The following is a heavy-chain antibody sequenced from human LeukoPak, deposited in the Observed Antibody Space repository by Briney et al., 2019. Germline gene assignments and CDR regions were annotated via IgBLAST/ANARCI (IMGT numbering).Heavy chain of an antibody. V-gene: IGHV1-69*05. Sequence: SVKASCKASGGTFSSYAISWVRQAPGQGLEWMGRIIPIFGTANYAQKFQGRVTITTDESTSTAYMELSSLRSEDTAVYYCARDYDYGDYVRFDYWGQGTLVTVSS. D-gene: IGHD4-17*01. CDR3: ARDYDYGDYVRFDY. J-gene: IGHJ4*02. CDR2: IIPIFGTA. CDR1: GGTFSSYA.